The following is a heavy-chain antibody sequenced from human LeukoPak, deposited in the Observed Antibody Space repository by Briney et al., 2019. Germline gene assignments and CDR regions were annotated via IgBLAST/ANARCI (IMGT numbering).Heavy chain of an antibody. CDR3: AKDYTIFGVVSQSYGMDV. CDR2: ISGSGGST. J-gene: IGHJ6*02. V-gene: IGHV3-23*01. Sequence: PGGSLRLSCAASGFTFSSYAMSWVRQAPGNGLEWVSAISGSGGSTYYADSVKGRFTISRDNSKNTLYLQMNSLRAEDTAVYYCAKDYTIFGVVSQSYGMDVWGQGTTVTVSS. D-gene: IGHD3-3*01. CDR1: GFTFSSYA.